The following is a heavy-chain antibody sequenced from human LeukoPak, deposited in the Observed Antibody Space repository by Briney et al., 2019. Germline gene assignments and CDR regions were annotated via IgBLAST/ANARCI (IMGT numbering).Heavy chain of an antibody. Sequence: PSETLSLTCAVSGESHSRFYWSWIRQSPGRGLEWIGEINHSGSPNYNPSLKSRVTISLDTSKNQFSLRVPSVTAADTAVYYCARESHCSSTSCYLGYYYYYYMDVWGKGTTVTVSS. CDR3: ARESHCSSTSCYLGYYYYYYMDV. J-gene: IGHJ6*03. CDR2: INHSGSP. CDR1: GESHSRFY. D-gene: IGHD2-2*01. V-gene: IGHV4-34*01.